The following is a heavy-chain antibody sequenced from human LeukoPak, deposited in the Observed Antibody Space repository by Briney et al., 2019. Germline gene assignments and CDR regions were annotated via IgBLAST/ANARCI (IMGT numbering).Heavy chain of an antibody. CDR2: IHAGGSDK. J-gene: IGHJ1*01. D-gene: IGHD6-6*01. CDR1: GFTFSSSG. V-gene: IGHV3-30*02. Sequence: GGSLRLSCAASGFTFSSSGMHWVRQAPGRGLEWVSFIHAGGSDKFYAEPVEGRFTISRDYSTRTVYLQMNSLRADDTALYYCARSLSAREYFQQWGQGTLVIVSS. CDR3: ARSLSAREYFQQ.